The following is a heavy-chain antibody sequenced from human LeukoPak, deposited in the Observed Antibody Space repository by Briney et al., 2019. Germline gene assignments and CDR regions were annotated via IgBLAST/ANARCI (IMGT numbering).Heavy chain of an antibody. D-gene: IGHD3-10*01. CDR2: IYYSGST. CDR1: GGFISSYY. J-gene: IGHJ5*02. V-gene: IGHV4-59*01. Sequence: SETLSLTCTVSGGFISSYYWSWIRQPPGKGLEWIGYIYYSGSTNYNPSLKSRVTISVDTSKNQFSLKLSSVTAADTAVYYCARDRDYYGSGSYYVGWFDPWGQGTLVTVSS. CDR3: ARDRDYYGSGSYYVGWFDP.